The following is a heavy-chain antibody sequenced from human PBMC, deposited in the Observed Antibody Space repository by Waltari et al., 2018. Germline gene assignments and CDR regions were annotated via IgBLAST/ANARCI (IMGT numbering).Heavy chain of an antibody. D-gene: IGHD5-12*01. Sequence: EVQLVQSGAEVKKPGESLKISCKGSGYSFTSYWIGWVRQMPGKGLEWMGIIYPGDADTRYSPSFQGQVTISADKSISTAYLQWCSLRSEDTAVYYCATGDSGYVASLDYWGQGTLVTVSS. CDR3: ATGDSGYVASLDY. J-gene: IGHJ4*02. V-gene: IGHV5-51*03. CDR1: GYSFTSYW. CDR2: IYPGDADT.